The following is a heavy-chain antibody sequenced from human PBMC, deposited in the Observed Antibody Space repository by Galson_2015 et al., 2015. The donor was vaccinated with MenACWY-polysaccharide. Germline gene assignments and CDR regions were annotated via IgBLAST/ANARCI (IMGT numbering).Heavy chain of an antibody. V-gene: IGHV3-23*01. CDR2: IDGSGDYT. D-gene: IGHD2-2*01. J-gene: IGHJ2*01. CDR3: AKNNRYCSSSGCRTNSWFFEL. CDR1: GFTFSTYA. Sequence: SLRLSCAASGFTFSTYAINWVRQAPGKGLEWVSGIDGSGDYTYYAGSVKGRFTISRDTSKNTVYLQMNSLRAEDTAIYYCAKNNRYCSSSGCRTNSWFFELWGRGTLVTVSS.